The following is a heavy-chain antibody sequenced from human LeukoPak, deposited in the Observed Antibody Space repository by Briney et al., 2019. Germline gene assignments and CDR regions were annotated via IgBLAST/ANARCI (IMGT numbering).Heavy chain of an antibody. Sequence: SETLSLTCAVYGGSFSGYYWSWIRQPPGKGLEWIGEINHSGSTNYNPSLKSRVTISVDTSKNQFSLKLSSVTAADTAVYYCASTWSPYCSGGSCYEIWGQGTLVTVSS. J-gene: IGHJ4*02. CDR3: ASTWSPYCSGGSCYEI. D-gene: IGHD2-15*01. CDR1: GGSFSGYY. CDR2: INHSGST. V-gene: IGHV4-34*01.